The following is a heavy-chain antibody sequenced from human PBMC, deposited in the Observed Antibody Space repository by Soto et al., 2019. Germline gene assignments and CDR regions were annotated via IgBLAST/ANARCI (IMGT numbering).Heavy chain of an antibody. V-gene: IGHV5-10-1*01. Sequence: GESLKISCKGSGYSFTSYWISWVRQMPGKGLEWMGRIDPSDSYTNYSPSFQGHVTISADKSISTACLQWSSLKASDTAMYYCARRENDYYYYGMDVWGQGTTVTVSS. CDR3: ARRENDYYYYGMDV. CDR1: GYSFTSYW. CDR2: IDPSDSYT. J-gene: IGHJ6*02.